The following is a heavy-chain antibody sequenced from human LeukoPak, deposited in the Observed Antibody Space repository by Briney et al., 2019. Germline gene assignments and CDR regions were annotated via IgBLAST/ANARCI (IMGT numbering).Heavy chain of an antibody. CDR1: GGSIRSSYYY. Sequence: SETLSLTCTVSGGSIRSSYYYWGWIRQPPGKGLEWIGSIYDSGSTYYNPSLKSRVTISVDTSKNQFSLKLNSVTAADTAVYYCARRGGYYGGFDYWGQGTLVTVSS. CDR2: IYDSGST. V-gene: IGHV4-39*01. CDR3: ARRGGYYGGFDY. J-gene: IGHJ4*02. D-gene: IGHD3-22*01.